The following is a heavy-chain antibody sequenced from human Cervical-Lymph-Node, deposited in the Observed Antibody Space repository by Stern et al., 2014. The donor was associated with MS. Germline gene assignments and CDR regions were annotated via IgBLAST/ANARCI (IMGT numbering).Heavy chain of an antibody. V-gene: IGHV3-53*01. J-gene: IGHJ4*02. D-gene: IGHD1-1*01. CDR1: GFTVSRDY. Sequence: EVQLVESGGGVIQPGGSLRLSCTASGFTVSRDYMTWVRQAPGKGLAWVSLITNVGSTFYTDSVKGRFTISRDDSKNTVYLHMTSLRAEDTAMYYCARDTSSPERSDWWGQGTLVTVSS. CDR3: ARDTSSPERSDW. CDR2: ITNVGST.